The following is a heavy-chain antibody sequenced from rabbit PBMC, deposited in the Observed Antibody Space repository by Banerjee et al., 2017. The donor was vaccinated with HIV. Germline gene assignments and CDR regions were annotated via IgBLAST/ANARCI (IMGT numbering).Heavy chain of an antibody. CDR3: ARGDSGPYYFNL. Sequence: QEQLVESGGGLVQPEGSLTLTCKASGFTLSSSYYMCWVRQAPGKGLEWIGCIVAGSSGNAYYASWAKGRFTISKTSSTTVTLQMTSLTAADTATYFCARGDSGPYYFNLWGPGTLVTVS. D-gene: IGHD4-1*01. CDR1: GFTLSSSYY. J-gene: IGHJ4*01. CDR2: IVAGSSGNA. V-gene: IGHV1S45*01.